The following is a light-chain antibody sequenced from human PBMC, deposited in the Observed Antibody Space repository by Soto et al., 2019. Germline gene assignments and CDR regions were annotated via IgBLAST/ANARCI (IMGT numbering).Light chain of an antibody. CDR1: QTIRSL. Sequence: DIQMTQSPSTLSASVGDRVTITCRASQTIRSLLAWYQQKPGKAPKALIYDVSTLESGVPSRFSGSGSGTEFTLTISSLQPEDFATYYCQQYDSYSLTFGGGTKVDIK. CDR2: DVS. V-gene: IGKV1-5*01. CDR3: QQYDSYSLT. J-gene: IGKJ4*01.